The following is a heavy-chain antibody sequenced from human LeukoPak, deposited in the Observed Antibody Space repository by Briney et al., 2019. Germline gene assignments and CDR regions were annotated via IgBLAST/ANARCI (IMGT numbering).Heavy chain of an antibody. Sequence: ASVKVSCKAPGYTFTGYYMHWLRQAPGQGLEWMGRINPNSGGTNYAQKFQGRVTMTRDTSISTAYMELSRLRSDDTAVYYCARLHSGYRPPYDYWGQGTLVTVSS. V-gene: IGHV1-2*06. CDR2: INPNSGGT. CDR1: GYTFTGYY. J-gene: IGHJ4*02. CDR3: ARLHSGYRPPYDY. D-gene: IGHD5-12*01.